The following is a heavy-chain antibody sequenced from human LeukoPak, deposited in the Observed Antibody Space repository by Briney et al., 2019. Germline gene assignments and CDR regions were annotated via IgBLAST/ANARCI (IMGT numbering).Heavy chain of an antibody. V-gene: IGHV4-34*01. CDR2: INHSGST. CDR1: GGSFSGYY. J-gene: IGHJ4*02. Sequence: SETLSLTCAVYGGSFSGYYWSWIRQPPGKGLEWTGEINHSGSTNYNPSLKSRVTISVDTSKNQFSLKLSSVTAADTAVYYCARGGGDSSGYYYDYWGQGTLVTVSS. CDR3: ARGGGDSSGYYYDY. D-gene: IGHD3-22*01.